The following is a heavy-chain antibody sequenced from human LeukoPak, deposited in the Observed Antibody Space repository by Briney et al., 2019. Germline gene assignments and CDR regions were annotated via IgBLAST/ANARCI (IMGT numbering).Heavy chain of an antibody. CDR3: ASTIAANYYGSGSLYYYYYGMDV. CDR2: IWYDGSHK. CDR1: GFTFSSYG. V-gene: IGHV3-33*01. D-gene: IGHD3-10*01. J-gene: IGHJ6*04. Sequence: PGGSLRLSCAASGFTFSSYGMHWVRQAPGKGLERVAVIWYDGSHKYYADSVKGRFTISRDNSKNTLYLQMNSLRAEDTAVYYCASTIAANYYGSGSLYYYYYGMDVWGKGTTVTVSS.